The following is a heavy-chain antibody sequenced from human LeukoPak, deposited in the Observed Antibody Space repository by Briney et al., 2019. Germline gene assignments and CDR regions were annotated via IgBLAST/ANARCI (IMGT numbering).Heavy chain of an antibody. CDR3: ARTFKPYDILTGYYLDY. Sequence: GGSLRLSCAASGFTLSSYAMAWVRQAPGKGLEWVSGISGSTGSTYYADSVKGRFTISRDNSKNTLYLQMNSLRAEDTAVYYCARTFKPYDILTGYYLDYWGQGTLVTVSS. J-gene: IGHJ4*02. V-gene: IGHV3-23*01. CDR1: GFTLSSYA. CDR2: ISGSTGST. D-gene: IGHD3-9*01.